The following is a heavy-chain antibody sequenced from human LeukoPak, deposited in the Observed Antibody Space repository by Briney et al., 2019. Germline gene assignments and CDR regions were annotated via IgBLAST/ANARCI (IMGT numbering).Heavy chain of an antibody. CDR2: ISGSGGST. CDR3: AKDRSCTNDICHGDFDY. Sequence: GGSLRLSCAASGLTFSSYAVSWVRQAPGKGLEWASSISGSGGSTYSADSVKGRFTISRDNSKNALYLQMNSLRAEDTALYYCAKDRSCTNDICHGDFDYWGQGTLVTVSS. CDR1: GLTFSSYA. V-gene: IGHV3-23*01. J-gene: IGHJ4*02. D-gene: IGHD2-8*01.